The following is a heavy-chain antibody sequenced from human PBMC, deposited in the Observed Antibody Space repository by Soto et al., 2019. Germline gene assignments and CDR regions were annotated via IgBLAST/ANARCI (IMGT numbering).Heavy chain of an antibody. Sequence: QLHLVQSGAVVKKPGASVTVSCSASGYPVTAYYMHWVRQAPGRGLEWMGGINPATGAAKYTQTCQGRLTMARDPSTSTVFMELGGPTSEATAVFSCARGGGVGVAGSAAFDMWGQGTLVTVSS. CDR3: ARGGGVGVAGSAAFDM. CDR1: GYPVTAYY. CDR2: INPATGAA. V-gene: IGHV1-2*02. D-gene: IGHD3-3*01. J-gene: IGHJ3*02.